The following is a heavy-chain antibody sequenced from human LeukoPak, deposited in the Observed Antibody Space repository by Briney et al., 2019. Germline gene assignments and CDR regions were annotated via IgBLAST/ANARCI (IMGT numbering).Heavy chain of an antibody. CDR2: IYYSGSN. J-gene: IGHJ3*02. D-gene: IGHD4-23*01. CDR1: GGSISSSSYY. Sequence: SETLSLTCTVSGGSISSSSYYWGGIRQPPGKGLEWIGSIYYSGSNYYNPSLKSRVTISVDTSKTQLSLKLSSVTAADTAVYYCASAHRPGATVVTPKSAFDIWGQGTMVTVSS. V-gene: IGHV4-39*01. CDR3: ASAHRPGATVVTPKSAFDI.